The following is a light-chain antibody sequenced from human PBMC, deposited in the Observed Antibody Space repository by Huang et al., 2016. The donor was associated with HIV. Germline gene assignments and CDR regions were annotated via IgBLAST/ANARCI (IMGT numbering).Light chain of an antibody. CDR2: AAS. V-gene: IGKV1-12*01. CDR1: QGFSTW. J-gene: IGKJ3*01. CDR3: QQANSFPIT. Sequence: DLQMTQSPSSVSASVGDRVTITCRASQGFSTWLAWYQQKPGKAPKLLIYAASRLQSGVPSRFSGSGSETHFTLTIASLQPEDFATYHCQQANSFPITFGPGTRVDLK.